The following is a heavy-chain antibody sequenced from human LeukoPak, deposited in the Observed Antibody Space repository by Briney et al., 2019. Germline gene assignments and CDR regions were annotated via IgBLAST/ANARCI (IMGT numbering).Heavy chain of an antibody. V-gene: IGHV1-2*04. Sequence: ASVNVSCKASGYTFTGYYMHWVRQAPGQGLEWMGWINPNSGGTNYAQKFQGWVTMTRDTSISTAYMELSRLRSDDTAVYYCARDGGSGSYYYYGMDVWGQGTTVTVSS. J-gene: IGHJ6*02. D-gene: IGHD3-10*01. CDR2: INPNSGGT. CDR3: ARDGGSGSYYYYGMDV. CDR1: GYTFTGYY.